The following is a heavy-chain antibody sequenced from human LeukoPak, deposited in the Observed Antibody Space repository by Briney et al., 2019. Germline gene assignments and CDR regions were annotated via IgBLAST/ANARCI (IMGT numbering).Heavy chain of an antibody. CDR3: ARRRPCGGDCYNDAFDI. CDR2: ILYSGST. CDR1: GDSVSSYY. D-gene: IGHD2-21*02. J-gene: IGHJ3*02. V-gene: IGHV4-59*08. Sequence: PSETLSLTCNVSGDSVSSYYWNWIRQPPGKGLEWIAYILYSGSTNYNPSLRSRVTISVDTSKNQFSLELSSVTAADTAVYYCARRRPCGGDCYNDAFDIWGQGTMVTVSS.